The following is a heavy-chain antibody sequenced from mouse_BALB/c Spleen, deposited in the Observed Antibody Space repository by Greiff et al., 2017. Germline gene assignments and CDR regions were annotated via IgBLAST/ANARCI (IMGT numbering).Heavy chain of an antibody. V-gene: IGHV1-66*01. CDR1: GYSFTSYY. CDR2: IFPGSGNT. J-gene: IGHJ2*01. Sequence: VQLQQSGPELVKPGASVKISCKASGYSFTSYYIHWVKQRPGQGLEWIGWIFPGSGNTKYNEKFKGKATLTADTSSSTAYMQLSSLTSEDSAVYFCASPIYYDYDDFDYWGQGTTLTVSS. CDR3: ASPIYYDYDDFDY. D-gene: IGHD2-4*01.